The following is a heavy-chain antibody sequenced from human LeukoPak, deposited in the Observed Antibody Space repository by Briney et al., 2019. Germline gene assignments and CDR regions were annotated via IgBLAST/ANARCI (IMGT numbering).Heavy chain of an antibody. Sequence: AGGSLRLSCAASGFTFSSYGMSWVRQAPGKGLEWVSAISGSGGSTYYADSVKGRFTISRDNSKNTLYLQMNSLRAEDTAVYYCAKDLKAREWLRGAFDIWGQGTMVTVSS. CDR2: ISGSGGST. V-gene: IGHV3-23*01. CDR1: GFTFSSYG. CDR3: AKDLKAREWLRGAFDI. J-gene: IGHJ3*02. D-gene: IGHD5-12*01.